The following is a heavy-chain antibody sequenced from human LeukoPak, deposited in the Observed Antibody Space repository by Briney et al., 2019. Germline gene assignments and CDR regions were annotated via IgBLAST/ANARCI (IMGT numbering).Heavy chain of an antibody. Sequence: GGSLRLSCAASGFTFSDYYMSWIRQAPGKGLEWVSYISSSGSTIYYADSVKGRFTISRDNAKNSLYLQMNSLSAEDTAVYYCAGRITIFGVLENNWFDPWGQGTLVTVSS. CDR2: ISSSGSTI. V-gene: IGHV3-11*04. J-gene: IGHJ5*02. CDR1: GFTFSDYY. D-gene: IGHD3-3*01. CDR3: AGRITIFGVLENNWFDP.